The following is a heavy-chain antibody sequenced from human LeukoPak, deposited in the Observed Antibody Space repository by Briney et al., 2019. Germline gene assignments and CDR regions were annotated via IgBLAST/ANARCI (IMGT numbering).Heavy chain of an antibody. CDR3: ARAESGYYYDSSGYRYFDY. D-gene: IGHD3-22*01. V-gene: IGHV4-4*07. CDR2: IYTSGST. Sequence: SETLSLTCTVSGGSISSYYWSWIRQPAGKGLEWIGRIYTSGSTNYNPSLKSRVTMSVDTSKNQFSLKLSSVTAADTAVYYCARAESGYYYDSSGYRYFDYWGQGTLVTVSS. J-gene: IGHJ4*02. CDR1: GGSISSYY.